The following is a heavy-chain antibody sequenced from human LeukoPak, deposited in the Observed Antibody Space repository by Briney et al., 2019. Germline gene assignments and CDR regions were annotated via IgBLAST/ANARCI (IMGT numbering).Heavy chain of an antibody. CDR2: IYYSGST. CDR1: GGSISNSNYY. CDR3: TILSTLRGVDV. J-gene: IGHJ6*02. D-gene: IGHD1-1*01. Sequence: SETLSLTCTVSGGSISNSNYYWGWIRQPREKGLEWIGSIYYSGSTFYRATLKSRATISADTSKNQFSLTLSFVTAADTAVYYCTILSTLRGVDVWGQGTTVIVSS. V-gene: IGHV4-39*01.